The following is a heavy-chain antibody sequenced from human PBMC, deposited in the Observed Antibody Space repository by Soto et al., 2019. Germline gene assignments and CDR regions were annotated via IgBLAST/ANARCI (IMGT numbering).Heavy chain of an antibody. D-gene: IGHD2-2*01. J-gene: IGHJ4*02. CDR2: IKEDGSEK. CDR3: ARASSSTSGAIDY. Sequence: EVQLVESGGGLVQPGGSLRLSCAASAFTFRNYWMSWVRQAPGKGLECVAKIKEDGSEKYYVDSAKGRFTISRDNAKNSVYLQMNSLTVEDTAMYYCARASSSTSGAIDYWGQGTLVTVSS. V-gene: IGHV3-7*04. CDR1: AFTFRNYW.